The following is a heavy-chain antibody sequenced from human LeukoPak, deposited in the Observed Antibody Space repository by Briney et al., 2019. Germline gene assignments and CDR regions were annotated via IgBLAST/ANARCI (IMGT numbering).Heavy chain of an antibody. D-gene: IGHD2-21*02. CDR2: IKEDGNEK. CDR3: AKVPLAYCGGDCYEYFQH. V-gene: IGHV3-7*01. Sequence: GGSLRLSCAASGFTFSRYWMSWVRQAPGKGLEWVANIKEDGNEKYYVDSVKGRFTIARDNAKNSLYLQMNSLRVEDTAVYYCAKVPLAYCGGDCYEYFQHWGQGTLVTVSS. J-gene: IGHJ1*01. CDR1: GFTFSRYW.